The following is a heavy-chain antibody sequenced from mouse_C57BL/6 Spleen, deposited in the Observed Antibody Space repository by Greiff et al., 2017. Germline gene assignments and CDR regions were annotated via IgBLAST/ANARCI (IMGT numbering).Heavy chain of an antibody. CDR1: GYTFTDYY. CDR2: IGPGSGST. CDR3: YYYGSSGGFYFDY. V-gene: IGHV1-77*01. J-gene: IGHJ2*01. D-gene: IGHD1-1*01. Sequence: QVQLQQSGAELVKPGASVKISCKASGYTFTDYYINWVKQRHGQGLEWIGKIGPGSGSTYYNEKFKGKATLTADKSSSTAYMQLSSLTSEDSAVYFCYYYGSSGGFYFDYWGQDATLTVSS.